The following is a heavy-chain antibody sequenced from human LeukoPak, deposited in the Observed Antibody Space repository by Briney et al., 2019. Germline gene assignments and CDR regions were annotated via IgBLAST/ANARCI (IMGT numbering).Heavy chain of an antibody. Sequence: SVKVSCKASGYTFTSYDINSVRQATGQGVEWMGRMNPNSGNTGYAQKFQGRVTMTRNTSISTAYMELSSLRSEDTAVYYCARIPRYCSGGSCSTGHYYYGMDVWGQGTTVTVSS. CDR2: MNPNSGNT. J-gene: IGHJ6*02. CDR1: GYTFTSYD. D-gene: IGHD2-15*01. V-gene: IGHV1-8*01. CDR3: ARIPRYCSGGSCSTGHYYYGMDV.